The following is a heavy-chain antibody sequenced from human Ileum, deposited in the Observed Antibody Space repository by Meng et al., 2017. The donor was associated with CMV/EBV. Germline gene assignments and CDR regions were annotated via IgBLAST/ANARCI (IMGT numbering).Heavy chain of an antibody. CDR2: ISSTGNT. J-gene: IGHJ5*02. D-gene: IGHD7-27*01. Sequence: CPVSGGSISSGANYWTWIRQPPGKGLEWLGYISSTGNTYSSPSLKSRVTISADMSKNQFSLKLNSVTAADTAVYYCARDPGSHWFDPWGQGTLVTVSS. CDR1: GGSISSGANY. V-gene: IGHV4-30-4*08. CDR3: ARDPGSHWFDP.